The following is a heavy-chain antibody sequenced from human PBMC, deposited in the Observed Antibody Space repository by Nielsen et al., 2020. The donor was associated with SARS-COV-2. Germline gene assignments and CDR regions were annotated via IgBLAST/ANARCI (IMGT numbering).Heavy chain of an antibody. CDR2: ISGYNGNT. CDR1: GFTITTYG. D-gene: IGHD3-10*01. Sequence: ASVQVFCKASGFTITTYGISCVGQAPGQGLEGMGWISGYNGNTNYAQKFQGRVSMTTDTSTSTGYMELRSLRSDDTAVYYCARIGAYYGSGTYPDYWGQGTLVTVSS. J-gene: IGHJ4*02. CDR3: ARIGAYYGSGTYPDY. V-gene: IGHV1-18*04.